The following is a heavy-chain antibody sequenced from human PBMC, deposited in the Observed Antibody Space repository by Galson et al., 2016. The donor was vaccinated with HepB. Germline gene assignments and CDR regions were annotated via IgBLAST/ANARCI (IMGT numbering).Heavy chain of an antibody. J-gene: IGHJ4*02. CDR2: IYPGDSDT. D-gene: IGHD1-26*01. Sequence: QSGASAKKPGESLQISCKGSGYSFTNYWIGWVLQMPGKVLVWMGIIYPGDSDTTYSPSFQGQVTFPADKSISTAYRQWRSLKAADSARYYWARPNLDGAPFDYWGQGSLVTVSS. CDR1: GYSFTNYW. CDR3: ARPNLDGAPFDY. V-gene: IGHV5-51*01.